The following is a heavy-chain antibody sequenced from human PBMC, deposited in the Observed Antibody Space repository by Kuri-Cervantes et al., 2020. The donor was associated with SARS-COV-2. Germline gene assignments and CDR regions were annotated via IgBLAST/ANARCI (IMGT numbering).Heavy chain of an antibody. CDR3: ARGISCSGYDLDY. D-gene: IGHD5-12*01. J-gene: IGHJ4*02. CDR2: IRYDGSNK. V-gene: IGHV3-30*02. CDR1: GFTFSSYG. Sequence: GGSLRLSCAASGFTFSSYGMHWVRQAPGKGLEWVAFIRYDGSNKYYADSVKGRFTISRDNAKNSLYLQMNSLRAEDTAVYYCARGISCSGYDLDYWGQGTLVTVSS.